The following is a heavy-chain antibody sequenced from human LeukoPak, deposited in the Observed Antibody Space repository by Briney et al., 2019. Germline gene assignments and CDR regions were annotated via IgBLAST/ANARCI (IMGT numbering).Heavy chain of an antibody. Sequence: GGSLRLSCTASGFTFSIYWMHWVRQAPGKGLVWVSRINSGGSGTSYADSVKGRFTISRDNAKNTLYLQMNSLRVEDTAVYYCARGCGGDCYSCDYWGQGTLVTVSS. CDR3: ARGCGGDCYSCDY. J-gene: IGHJ4*02. CDR1: GFTFSIYW. D-gene: IGHD2-21*02. CDR2: INSGGSGT. V-gene: IGHV3-74*01.